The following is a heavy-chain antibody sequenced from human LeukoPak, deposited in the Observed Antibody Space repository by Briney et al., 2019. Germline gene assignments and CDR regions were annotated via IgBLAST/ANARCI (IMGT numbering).Heavy chain of an antibody. V-gene: IGHV3-23*01. CDR1: GFTFSSYA. J-gene: IGHJ4*02. Sequence: GGPLRLSCAASGFTFSSYAMSWARQAPGKGLEWVSAISGSGLSTYYADSVKGRFTISRDISKTTLYLQMNSLRAEDTAVYYCAKNAKYSSSWYAYWGQGNLSPSPQ. D-gene: IGHD6-13*01. CDR3: AKNAKYSSSWYAY. CDR2: ISGSGLST.